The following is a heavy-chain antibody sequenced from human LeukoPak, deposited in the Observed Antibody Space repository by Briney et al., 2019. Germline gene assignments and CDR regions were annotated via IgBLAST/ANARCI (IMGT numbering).Heavy chain of an antibody. Sequence: SETLSLTCTVSGGSISSYYWSWIRQPPGKGLEWIGYIYYSGSTKYNPSLKSRVTISVDTSKNQFSLKLSSVTAADTAVYYCARESRKVVVPADTRPYYYYYMDVWGKGTTVTVSS. CDR2: IYYSGST. D-gene: IGHD2-2*01. J-gene: IGHJ6*03. V-gene: IGHV4-59*01. CDR1: GGSISSYY. CDR3: ARESRKVVVPADTRPYYYYYMDV.